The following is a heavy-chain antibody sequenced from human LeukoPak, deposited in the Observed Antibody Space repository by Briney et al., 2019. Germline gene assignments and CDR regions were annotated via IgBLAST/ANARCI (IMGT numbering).Heavy chain of an antibody. J-gene: IGHJ4*02. Sequence: TGGSLRLSCAASGFTFSSYAMSWVRQAPGKGLEWVSAISGSGGSTYYADSVKGRFTISRDNSKNTLYLQMNSLRAEDTAVYYCAKVGEGSPTGLYYFDYWGQGTLVTVSS. CDR2: ISGSGGST. D-gene: IGHD1-1*01. CDR3: AKVGEGSPTGLYYFDY. CDR1: GFTFSSYA. V-gene: IGHV3-23*01.